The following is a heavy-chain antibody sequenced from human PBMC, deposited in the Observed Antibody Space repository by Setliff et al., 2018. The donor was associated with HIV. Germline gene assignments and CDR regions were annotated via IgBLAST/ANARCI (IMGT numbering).Heavy chain of an antibody. CDR1: GDFFSSDYY. D-gene: IGHD3-16*02. CDR3: ARDLYDYVWGSYRRWYFDY. J-gene: IGHJ4*02. CDR2: IYTSGST. Sequence: SETLSLTCTVSGDFFSSDYYWGWIRQSPGKGLEWIGHIYTSGSTNYNPSLKSRVTISVDTSKNQFSLKLSSVTAADTAVYYCARDLYDYVWGSYRRWYFDYWGQGTLVTVSS. V-gene: IGHV4-38-2*02.